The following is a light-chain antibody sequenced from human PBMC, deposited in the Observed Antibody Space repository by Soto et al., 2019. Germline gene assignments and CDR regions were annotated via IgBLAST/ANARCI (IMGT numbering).Light chain of an antibody. CDR2: GAS. Sequence: EIVLTQSPGTLSLSPGESATLSCRASQSVSNSYLAWYQQRPGQAPRLLIYGASSRATGIPDRFSGSGSGSDFTLTISRLEPEDSAVYYCQQYGSSPYTFGQGTKLE. CDR1: QSVSNSY. CDR3: QQYGSSPYT. V-gene: IGKV3-20*01. J-gene: IGKJ2*01.